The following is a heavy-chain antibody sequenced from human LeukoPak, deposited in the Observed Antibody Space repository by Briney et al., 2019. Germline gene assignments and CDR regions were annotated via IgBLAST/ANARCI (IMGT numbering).Heavy chain of an antibody. J-gene: IGHJ4*02. V-gene: IGHV3-23*01. CDR2: ISGSGGST. CDR1: GFTFSTYG. Sequence: GGSLRLSCVASGFTFSTYGMSWVRQAPGKGLEWVSAISGSGGSTYYADPVKGRFTISRDNSKNTPYLQMNSLRAEDTAVYYCASYYNFWSGYYTYYFDYWGQGTLVTVSS. D-gene: IGHD3-3*01. CDR3: ASYYNFWSGYYTYYFDY.